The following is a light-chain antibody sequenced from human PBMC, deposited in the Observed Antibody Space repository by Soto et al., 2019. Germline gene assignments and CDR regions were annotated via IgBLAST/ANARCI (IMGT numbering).Light chain of an antibody. Sequence: EIVLTQSPATLSLSPGERATLSCRASQSVSSYLAWYQQKPGQAPRLVIYDVSSRAPGVPPRFSGSGSGTDFTLTISSLEPEDFAFYYCLQRSTWYTFGQGTKLEIK. CDR1: QSVSSY. CDR2: DVS. J-gene: IGKJ2*01. V-gene: IGKV3-11*01. CDR3: LQRSTWYT.